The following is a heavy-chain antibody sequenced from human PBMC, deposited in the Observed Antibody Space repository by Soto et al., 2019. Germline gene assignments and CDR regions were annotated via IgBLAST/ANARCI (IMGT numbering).Heavy chain of an antibody. V-gene: IGHV4-59*02. CDR3: ARERWPSLFDI. CDR1: GGSVSSYY. J-gene: IGHJ3*02. CDR2: IYYSGST. D-gene: IGHD2-2*01. Sequence: PSETLSLTCTVSGGSVSSYYWSWIRQPPGKGLEWIGYIYYSGSTNYNPSLKSRVTISVDTSKNQFSLKLSSVTAADTAVYYCARERWPSLFDIWGHGTMVTVSS.